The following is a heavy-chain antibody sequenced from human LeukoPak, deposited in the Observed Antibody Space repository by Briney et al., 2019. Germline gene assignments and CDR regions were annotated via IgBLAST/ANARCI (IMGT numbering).Heavy chain of an antibody. D-gene: IGHD3-3*01. CDR3: ASLKLRFLEWLFDS. Sequence: GGSLRLSCAASGFTFSNYWMTWVRQAPGKGLEWVASIWQDGSEQYYVDSVKGRFTISRDNAKNFLYLQMDSLRAEDTAVYYCASLKLRFLEWLFDSWGQGTLVTVSS. CDR2: IWQDGSEQ. V-gene: IGHV3-7*01. J-gene: IGHJ4*02. CDR1: GFTFSNYW.